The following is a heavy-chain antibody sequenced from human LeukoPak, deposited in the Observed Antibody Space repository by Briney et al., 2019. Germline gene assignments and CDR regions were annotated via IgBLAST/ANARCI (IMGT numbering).Heavy chain of an antibody. D-gene: IGHD2-2*01. V-gene: IGHV1-2*02. Sequence: ASVKVSCKASGYTFTGCYMHWVRQAPGQGLEWMGWINHNSGGTNYAQKFQGRVTMTRDTSISTAYMELSRLRSDDTAVYYCGGTYCSSTSCYPWGQGTLVTVSS. CDR2: INHNSGGT. CDR1: GYTFTGCY. CDR3: GGTYCSSTSCYP. J-gene: IGHJ5*02.